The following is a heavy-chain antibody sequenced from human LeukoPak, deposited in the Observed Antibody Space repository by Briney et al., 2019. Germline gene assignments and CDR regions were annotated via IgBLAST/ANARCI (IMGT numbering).Heavy chain of an antibody. Sequence: GGSLRLSCAVSGFIFSNYAMSWVRQAPGKGLEWVANIKQDGSEKYYVDSVKGRFTISRDNAKNSLYLQMNSLRAEDTAVYYCARDRGGSYTGGVPFDYWGQGTLVTVSS. CDR1: GFIFSNYA. CDR3: ARDRGGSYTGGVPFDY. J-gene: IGHJ4*02. V-gene: IGHV3-7*01. CDR2: IKQDGSEK. D-gene: IGHD1-26*01.